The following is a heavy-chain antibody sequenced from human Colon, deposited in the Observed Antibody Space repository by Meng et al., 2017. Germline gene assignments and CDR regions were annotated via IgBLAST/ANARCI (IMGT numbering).Heavy chain of an antibody. J-gene: IGHJ5*02. CDR3: VRSRAWVRTGFDP. CDR1: GDSISSSDSY. CDR2: IGHSGFT. D-gene: IGHD1/OR15-1a*01. Sequence: QPQPQESGPGLGKPSETLSRNCSVSGDSISSSDSYWGWIRQSPGKGLEWIGSIGHSGFTYYTPSLESRVTVSVDTSRSQFSLELTSVTAADTAVYYCVRSRAWVRTGFDPWGQGTLVTVSS. V-gene: IGHV4-39*01.